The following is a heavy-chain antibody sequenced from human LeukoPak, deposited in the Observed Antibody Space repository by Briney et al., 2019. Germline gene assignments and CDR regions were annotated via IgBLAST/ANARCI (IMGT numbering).Heavy chain of an antibody. Sequence: GGSLRLSCTVSGFTVSSNSMSWVRQAPGKGLEWVSGINWNGGSTGYADSVKGRFTISRDNAKNSLYLQMNSLRAEDTALYYCARGFRVRSDYWGQGTLVTVSS. CDR2: INWNGGST. CDR1: GFTVSSNS. V-gene: IGHV3-20*04. D-gene: IGHD3-16*01. CDR3: ARGFRVRSDY. J-gene: IGHJ4*02.